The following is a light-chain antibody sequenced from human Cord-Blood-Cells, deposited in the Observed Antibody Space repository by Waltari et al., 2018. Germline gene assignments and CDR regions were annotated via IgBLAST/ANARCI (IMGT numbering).Light chain of an antibody. J-gene: IGLJ1*01. CDR3: CSYAGSYTFV. CDR2: DVS. Sequence: QSALTQPRSVSGSPGQSVTISCTGTSSDVGGHNYVSWYQQHPGKAPKLMSYDVSKRPSGVPVRFSGSKSGNTASLTISGLQAEDEADYYCCSYAGSYTFVFGTGTKVTVL. CDR1: SSDVGGHNY. V-gene: IGLV2-11*01.